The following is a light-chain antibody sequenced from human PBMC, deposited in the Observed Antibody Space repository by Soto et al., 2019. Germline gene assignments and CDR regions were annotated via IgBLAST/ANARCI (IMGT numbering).Light chain of an antibody. CDR3: QQSYNTPWT. V-gene: IGKV1-39*01. Sequence: DIQMTQSPSSLSASVGDRVTITCRASQSISSYLNWYQQKPGKAPKLLIYAASSLQSGVPSRFSGSGSGTDFTLTISSLQPEDFATYYCQQSYNTPWTFGQGTKVEFK. J-gene: IGKJ1*01. CDR1: QSISSY. CDR2: AAS.